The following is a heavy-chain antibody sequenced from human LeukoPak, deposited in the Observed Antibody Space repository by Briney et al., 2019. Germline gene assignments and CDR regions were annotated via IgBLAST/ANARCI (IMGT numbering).Heavy chain of an antibody. Sequence: PSETLSLTCSVSGGSMGSYYWSWIRQSPGKGLEYIGYIYDSGSTNYNPSLKSRVTISVDTSKNQFSLKVSSLTAADTPVYYCARSVRWWELLHWGQGILVTVSS. V-gene: IGHV4-59*01. CDR3: ARSVRWWELLH. CDR2: IYDSGST. D-gene: IGHD2-15*01. J-gene: IGHJ4*02. CDR1: GGSMGSYY.